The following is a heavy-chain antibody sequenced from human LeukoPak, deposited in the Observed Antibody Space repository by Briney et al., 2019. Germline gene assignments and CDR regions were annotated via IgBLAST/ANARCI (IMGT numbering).Heavy chain of an antibody. Sequence: SVKVSCKASGGTFSSYAISWVRQAPGQGLEWMGGIIPIFGTANYAQKFQGRVTITADESTSTAYMALSSLRSEDTAVYYCARWLSRWLRQGGYFDYWGQGTLVTVSS. D-gene: IGHD5-12*01. CDR3: ARWLSRWLRQGGYFDY. CDR1: GGTFSSYA. CDR2: IIPIFGTA. V-gene: IGHV1-69*13. J-gene: IGHJ4*02.